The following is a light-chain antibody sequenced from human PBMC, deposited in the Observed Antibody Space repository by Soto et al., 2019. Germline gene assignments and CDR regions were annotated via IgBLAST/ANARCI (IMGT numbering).Light chain of an antibody. CDR3: CSYAGRSTWV. CDR2: EVS. Sequence: QSVLTLPASVSGSPGQSITISCTGTSSDVGSYNLVSWYQQHPGKAPKLMIYEVSKRPSGVSNRFSGSKSGNTASLTISGLQAEDEADYYCCSYAGRSTWVFGGGTKVTVL. J-gene: IGLJ3*02. V-gene: IGLV2-23*02. CDR1: SSDVGSYNL.